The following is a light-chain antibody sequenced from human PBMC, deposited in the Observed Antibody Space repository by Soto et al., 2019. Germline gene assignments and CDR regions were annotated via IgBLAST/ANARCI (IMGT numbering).Light chain of an antibody. CDR3: QQYNTYPWT. J-gene: IGKJ1*01. CDR1: QGIGNY. Sequence: QMTQSPSSLSASVGDRVTITCRASQGIGNYLAWFQQRPGKAPKSLIYAASNLQSGVPSKFSGSGSGTDFTLTISSLQPEDFATYYCQQYNTYPWTFGQGTKVEIK. CDR2: AAS. V-gene: IGKV1-16*02.